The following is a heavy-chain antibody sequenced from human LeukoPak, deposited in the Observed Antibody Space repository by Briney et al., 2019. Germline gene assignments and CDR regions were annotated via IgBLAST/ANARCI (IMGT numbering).Heavy chain of an antibody. CDR3: ARVRQVGGSTSCFDY. CDR2: IYYSGST. CDR1: GGSISSYY. V-gene: IGHV4-59*01. D-gene: IGHD2-2*01. Sequence: SETLSLTCTVSGGSISSYYWSWIRQPPGKGLEWIGYIYYSGSTNYSPSLKSRVTISVDTSKNQFSLKLNSVTAADTAVYYCARVRQVGGSTSCFDYWGQGILVTVSS. J-gene: IGHJ4*02.